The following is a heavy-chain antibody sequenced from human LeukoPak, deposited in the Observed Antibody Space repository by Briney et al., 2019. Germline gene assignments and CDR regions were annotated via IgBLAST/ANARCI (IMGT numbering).Heavy chain of an antibody. D-gene: IGHD3-22*01. CDR1: GFTFDDYA. J-gene: IGHJ4*02. CDR2: ISWNSGSI. CDR3: AKVLAYYYDSSGYYGFDY. V-gene: IGHV3-9*01. Sequence: GGSLRLSCAASGFTFDDYAMHWVRHAPGKGLEWVSGISWNSGSIGYADSVKGRFTISRDNAKNSLYLQMNSLRAEDTALYYCAKVLAYYYDSSGYYGFDYWGQGTLVTVSS.